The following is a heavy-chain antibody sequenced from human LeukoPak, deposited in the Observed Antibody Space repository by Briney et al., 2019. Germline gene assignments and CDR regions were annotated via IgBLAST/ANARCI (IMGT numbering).Heavy chain of an antibody. CDR1: GFTFSSYS. CDR2: ISSSSSYI. CDR3: AKAHSGSFFDY. Sequence: PGGSLRLSCAASGFTFSSYSMTWVRQAPGKGLEWVSSISSSSSYIYYADSVKGRFTISRDDSKNTLFLQMDSLRDEDTAIYYCAKAHSGSFFDYWGQGALVAVSS. J-gene: IGHJ4*02. V-gene: IGHV3-21*04. D-gene: IGHD1-26*01.